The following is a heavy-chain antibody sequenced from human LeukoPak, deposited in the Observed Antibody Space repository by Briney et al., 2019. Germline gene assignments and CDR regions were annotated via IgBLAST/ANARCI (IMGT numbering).Heavy chain of an antibody. CDR3: ATWGSIAARPLDY. CDR2: INPSGGST. Sequence: ASVKVSCKASGYTFSSYYMHWVRQAPGQGLEWMGIINPSGGSTSYAQKFQGRVTMTRDTSTSTVYMELSSLRSEDTAVYYCATWGSIAARPLDYWGQGTLVTVSS. J-gene: IGHJ4*02. CDR1: GYTFSSYY. D-gene: IGHD6-6*01. V-gene: IGHV1-46*03.